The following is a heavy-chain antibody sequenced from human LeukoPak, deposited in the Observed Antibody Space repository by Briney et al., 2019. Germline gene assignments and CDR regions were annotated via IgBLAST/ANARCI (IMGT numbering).Heavy chain of an antibody. J-gene: IGHJ6*03. Sequence: PGGSLRLSCAASGFTFHDYGMSWVRQAPGKGLEWVAFIRYDGSEKYYEDSVKGRFTISRDNSKNTLYLQMNSLRAEDTAVYYCANQLEWLLYMDVWGKGTTVTVSS. CDR1: GFTFHDYG. V-gene: IGHV3-30*02. D-gene: IGHD3-3*01. CDR3: ANQLEWLLYMDV. CDR2: IRYDGSEK.